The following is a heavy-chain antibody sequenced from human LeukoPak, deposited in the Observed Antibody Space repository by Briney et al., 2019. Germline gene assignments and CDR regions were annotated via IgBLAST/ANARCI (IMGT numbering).Heavy chain of an antibody. J-gene: IGHJ4*02. V-gene: IGHV4-39*07. D-gene: IGHD2-2*01. CDR2: TYFSGST. CDR1: GDSISSANYY. Sequence: PSETLSLTCTVSGDSISSANYYWGWVRQPPGKGLEWIGSTYFSGSTYYNPSLKSRVTISVETSKVQFSLKLSSVTAADTAVYYCARDSCSSTSCRKKFDNWGQGTLVTVSS. CDR3: ARDSCSSTSCRKKFDN.